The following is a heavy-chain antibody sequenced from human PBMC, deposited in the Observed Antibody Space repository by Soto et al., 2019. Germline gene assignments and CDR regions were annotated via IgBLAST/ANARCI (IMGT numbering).Heavy chain of an antibody. V-gene: IGHV3-21*01. CDR1: GFTFSSYS. CDR2: ISSSSSYI. D-gene: IGHD2-2*01. CDR3: ARDRVRYCSSTSCYRQTRRDYYYGMDV. J-gene: IGHJ6*02. Sequence: PGGSLRLSCAASGFTFSSYSMNWVRQAPGKGLEWVSSISSSSSYIYYADSVKGRFTISRDNAKNSLYLQMNSLRAEDTAVYYCARDRVRYCSSTSCYRQTRRDYYYGMDVWGQGTTVTVSS.